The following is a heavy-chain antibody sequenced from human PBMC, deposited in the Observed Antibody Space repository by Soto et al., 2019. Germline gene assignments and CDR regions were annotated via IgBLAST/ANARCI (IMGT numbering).Heavy chain of an antibody. CDR3: ARVAVLRVAARRTFDY. CDR2: INHSGST. J-gene: IGHJ4*02. Sequence: SETLSLTCAVYGGSFSGYYWSWIRQPPGKGLEWIGEINHSGSTNYNPSLKSRVTISVDTSKNQFSLKLSSVTAADTAVYYCARVAVLRVAARRTFDYWGQGTLVTVSS. V-gene: IGHV4-34*01. CDR1: GGSFSGYY. D-gene: IGHD6-6*01.